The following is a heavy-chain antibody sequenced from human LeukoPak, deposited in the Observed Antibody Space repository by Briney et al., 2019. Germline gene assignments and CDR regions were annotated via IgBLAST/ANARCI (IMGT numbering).Heavy chain of an antibody. J-gene: IGHJ4*02. Sequence: GSLRLSCAVSGFTLSRYAMHWVRQAPGKGPEWVAVISYDGSIKYYADSVKGRFTISRDNSKNTLYLQMNSLRAEDTAVYYCARDEENGIFYWGQGTLVTVSS. V-gene: IGHV3-30*04. CDR2: ISYDGSIK. D-gene: IGHD1-14*01. CDR3: ARDEENGIFY. CDR1: GFTLSRYA.